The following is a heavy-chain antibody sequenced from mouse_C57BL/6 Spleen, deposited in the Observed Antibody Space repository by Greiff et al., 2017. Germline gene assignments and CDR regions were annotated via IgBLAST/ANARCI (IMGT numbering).Heavy chain of an antibody. CDR2: ISSGGDYI. J-gene: IGHJ3*01. CDR3: TRSLFYYSNFAY. D-gene: IGHD2-5*01. Sequence: EVQLVESGEGLVKPGGSLKLSCAASGFTFSSYAMSWVRQTPEKRLEWVAYISSGGDYIYYADTVKGRFTISRDNARNTLYLQMSSLKSEDTAMYYCTRSLFYYSNFAYWGQGTLVTVSA. V-gene: IGHV5-9-1*02. CDR1: GFTFSSYA.